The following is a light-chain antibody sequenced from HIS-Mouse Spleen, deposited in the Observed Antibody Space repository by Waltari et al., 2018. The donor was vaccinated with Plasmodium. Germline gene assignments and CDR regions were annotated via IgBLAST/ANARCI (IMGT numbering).Light chain of an antibody. CDR2: EGS. J-gene: IGLJ3*02. V-gene: IGLV2-23*03. CDR1: SSDVGSYNL. CDR3: CSYAGSSTFV. Sequence: QSALTQPASVSGSPGPSITISCTGTSSDVGSYNLLSWYQQHPGKAPKLMLYEGSKRPSGVSNRFSGSKSGNTASLTISGLQAEDEADYYCCSYAGSSTFVFGGGTKLTVL.